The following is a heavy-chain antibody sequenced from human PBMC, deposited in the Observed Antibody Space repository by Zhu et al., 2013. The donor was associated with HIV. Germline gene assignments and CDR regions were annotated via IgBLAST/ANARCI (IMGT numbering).Heavy chain of an antibody. V-gene: IGHV1-18*04. CDR3: ARDRERGAPGVFDL. CDR1: GYSFLSHG. D-gene: IGHD3-3*01. J-gene: IGHJ2*01. Sequence: HVQLVQSGVEVKKPGASMKLSCQASGYSFLSHGLSWVRQAPGQGLEWLGWISVYSDDTNYAQKFQDRLTMTKDISAGIVYMELTRLRSADTAIYYCARDRERGAPGVFDLVGPWHPGHCLL. CDR2: ISVYSDDT.